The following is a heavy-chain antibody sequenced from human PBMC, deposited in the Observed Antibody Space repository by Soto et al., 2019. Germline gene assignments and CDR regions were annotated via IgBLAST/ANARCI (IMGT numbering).Heavy chain of an antibody. V-gene: IGHV3-21*01. D-gene: IGHD6-25*01. CDR1: GFTFSSYG. CDR2: ISSSSSYI. Sequence: VQLVESGGGVVQPGRSLRLSCAASGFTFSSYGMHWVRQAPGKGLEWVSSISSSSSYIYYADSVKGRFTISRDNAKNSLYLQMNSLRAEDTAVYYCARDQRAAADYWGQGTLVTVSS. J-gene: IGHJ4*02. CDR3: ARDQRAAADY.